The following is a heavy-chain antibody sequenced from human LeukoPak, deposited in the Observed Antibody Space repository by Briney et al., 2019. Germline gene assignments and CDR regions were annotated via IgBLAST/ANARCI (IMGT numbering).Heavy chain of an antibody. D-gene: IGHD3-16*02. CDR3: ARAFLRRSYLFPYYYYYMDV. CDR1: GFTFSTFA. CDR2: IYWKGGST. J-gene: IGHJ6*03. V-gene: IGHV3-20*04. Sequence: PGGSLRLSCAASGFTFSTFAMLWVRQPPGKGLEWVSGIYWKGGSTGYADSVKGRFTISRDNAKNSLYLKMNSLSAEDTALYYCARAFLRRSYLFPYYYYYMDVWGKGTTVTVSS.